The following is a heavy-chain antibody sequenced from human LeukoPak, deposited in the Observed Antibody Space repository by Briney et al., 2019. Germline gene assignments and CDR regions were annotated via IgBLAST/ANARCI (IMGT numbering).Heavy chain of an antibody. Sequence: PGGSLRLSCAASGFTFSSYGMSWVRQAPGKGLEWVSAISGSGGSTYYADSVKGRFTISRDNSKNTLYLQMNSLRAEDTAVYYCAKDGTVLWFGEFYASPFDYWGQGTLVTVSS. CDR1: GFTFSSYG. J-gene: IGHJ4*02. CDR3: AKDGTVLWFGEFYASPFDY. D-gene: IGHD3-10*01. CDR2: ISGSGGST. V-gene: IGHV3-23*01.